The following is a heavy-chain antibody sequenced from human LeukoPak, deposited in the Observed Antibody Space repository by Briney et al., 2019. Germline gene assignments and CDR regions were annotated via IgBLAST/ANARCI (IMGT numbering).Heavy chain of an antibody. J-gene: IGHJ4*02. CDR3: TTATSY. V-gene: IGHV3-15*01. CDR1: GFTFSDAW. CDR2: IKSKTYGGTT. Sequence: GGSLRLSCAASGFTFSDAWMSWVRESPGKGLEWVGRIKSKTYGGTTDYAAPVKGRFTISRDDSKNTVYLQMNSLKTEDTAVYYCTTATSYWGQGSLVTVSS.